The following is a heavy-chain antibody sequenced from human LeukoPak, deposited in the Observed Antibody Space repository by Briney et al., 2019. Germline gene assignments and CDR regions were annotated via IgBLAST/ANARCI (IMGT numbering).Heavy chain of an antibody. D-gene: IGHD2-15*01. CDR2: IYYSGST. CDR1: GGSISSGGYS. CDR3: AREAVGENCSGGSCYSGQRPYYYYYMDV. V-gene: IGHV4-30-4*07. Sequence: SETLSLTCAVSGGSISSGGYSWSWIRQPPGKGLEWIGYIYYSGSTYYNPSLKSRVTISVDTSKNQFSLKLSSVTAADTAVYYCAREAVGENCSGGSCYSGQRPYYYYYMDVWGKGTTVTISS. J-gene: IGHJ6*03.